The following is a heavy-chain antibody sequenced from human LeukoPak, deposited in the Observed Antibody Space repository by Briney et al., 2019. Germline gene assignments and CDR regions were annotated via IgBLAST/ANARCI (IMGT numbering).Heavy chain of an antibody. CDR3: ARHTMIVVVTPFD. Sequence: PGGSLRLSCAASGFTFSSYWMSWVRQAPGKGLEWVANIKQDGSEKYYVDSVKGRFTISRDNAKNSLYLQMNSLRAEDTAVYYCARHTMIVVVTPFDWGQGTLVTVSS. J-gene: IGHJ4*02. V-gene: IGHV3-7*03. CDR1: GFTFSSYW. CDR2: IKQDGSEK. D-gene: IGHD3-22*01.